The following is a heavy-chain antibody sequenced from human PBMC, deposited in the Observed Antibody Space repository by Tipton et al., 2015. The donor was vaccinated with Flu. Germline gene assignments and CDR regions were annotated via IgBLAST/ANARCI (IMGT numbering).Heavy chain of an antibody. J-gene: IGHJ4*02. CDR1: GGSISSYY. Sequence: TLSLTCTVSGGSISSYYWSWLRQPAGKGLEWIGRIYTSGSTNYNPSLKSRVTMSVDTSKNQFSLKLSSVTAADTAVYYCARAAQPTIWNYFDYWGQGTLVTVSS. CDR2: IYTSGST. V-gene: IGHV4-4*07. D-gene: IGHD4/OR15-4a*01. CDR3: ARAAQPTIWNYFDY.